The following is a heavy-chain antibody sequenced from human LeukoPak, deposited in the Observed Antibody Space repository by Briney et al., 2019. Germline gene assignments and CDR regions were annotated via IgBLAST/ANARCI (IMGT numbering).Heavy chain of an antibody. V-gene: IGHV4-30-2*01. Sequence: SETLSLTCAVSGGSISSGGYSWSWIRQPPGKGLEWIGYIYHSGSTYYNPSLKSRVTISVDRSKNQFSLKLGSVTAADTAVYYCARGGHVDTAMAIDYWGQGTLVTVSS. J-gene: IGHJ4*02. CDR3: ARGGHVDTAMAIDY. D-gene: IGHD5-18*01. CDR2: IYHSGST. CDR1: GGSISSGGYS.